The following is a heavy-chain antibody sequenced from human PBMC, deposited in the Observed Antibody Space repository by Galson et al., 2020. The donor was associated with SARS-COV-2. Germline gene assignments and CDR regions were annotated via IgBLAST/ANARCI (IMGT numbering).Heavy chain of an antibody. CDR2: IKTKREGGTT. V-gene: IGHV3-15*01. D-gene: IGHD3-10*01. CDR3: AIRFGGLGYMDV. Sequence: GGSLRLSCSVSGFTFSNAWMMWVRQAPGKGLEWVGRIKTKREGGTTEYVAPVKGRFVISRDDSKNTLYLQMNSLKTEDTAVYYCAIRFGGLGYMDVWGKGTTVTVSS. J-gene: IGHJ6*03. CDR1: GFTFSNAW.